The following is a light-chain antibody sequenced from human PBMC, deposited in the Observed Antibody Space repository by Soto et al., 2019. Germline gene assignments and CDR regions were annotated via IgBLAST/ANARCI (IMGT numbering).Light chain of an antibody. CDR2: NNN. CDR1: NFNIGSHT. V-gene: IGLV1-44*01. J-gene: IGLJ3*02. CDR3: SVWDDSLKGWV. Sequence: QSVLTQPPSASGTPGQRVTISSSGSNFNIGSHTVNWYQQLPGTAPKLLMHNNNQRPSGVPDRFSGSKSGTSASLAISGLQSEDEADYSCSVWDDSLKGWVFGGGTKLTVL.